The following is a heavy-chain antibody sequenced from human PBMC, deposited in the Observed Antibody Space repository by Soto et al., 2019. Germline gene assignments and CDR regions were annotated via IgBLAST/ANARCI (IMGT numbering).Heavy chain of an antibody. Sequence: QVQLVQSGAEVKKPGSSVKVSCKASGGTFSSYAISWVRQAPGQGLEWMGGIIPIFGTANYAQKFQGRVTITADKSTSTAYMELSSLRSEDTAVYYCARDKYYYDSSGYYYSFDYWGQGTLVTVSS. V-gene: IGHV1-69*06. J-gene: IGHJ4*02. CDR3: ARDKYYYDSSGYYYSFDY. CDR2: IIPIFGTA. D-gene: IGHD3-22*01. CDR1: GGTFSSYA.